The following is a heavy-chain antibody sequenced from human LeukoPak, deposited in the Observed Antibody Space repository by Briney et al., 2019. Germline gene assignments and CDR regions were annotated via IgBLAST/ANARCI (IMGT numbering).Heavy chain of an antibody. CDR2: TYLGDSDT. V-gene: IGHV5-51*01. CDR1: GYSFAHDW. D-gene: IGHD6-13*01. Sequence: AGESLKISCKGSGYSFAHDWIGWVRQMPGKGLEWMGVTYLGDSDTRYSPSFQGQVTISADKSITTAYLQWSSLKASDTAMYYCARLIASSGLSYFGYWGQGTLLTVSS. CDR3: ARLIASSGLSYFGY. J-gene: IGHJ4*02.